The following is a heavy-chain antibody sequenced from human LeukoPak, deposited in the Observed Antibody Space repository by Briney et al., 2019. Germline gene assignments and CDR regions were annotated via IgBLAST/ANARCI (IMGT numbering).Heavy chain of an antibody. CDR2: INPNSGGT. V-gene: IGHV1-2*02. J-gene: IGHJ3*02. CDR3: AGNGWELLGRAFDI. Sequence: ASVKVSCKASGYTFTSYDINWVRQAPGQGLEWMGWINPNSGGTNYAQKFQGRVTMTRDTSISTVYMELSRLRSDDTAVYYCAGNGWELLGRAFDIWGQGTMVTVSS. CDR1: GYTFTSYD. D-gene: IGHD1-26*01.